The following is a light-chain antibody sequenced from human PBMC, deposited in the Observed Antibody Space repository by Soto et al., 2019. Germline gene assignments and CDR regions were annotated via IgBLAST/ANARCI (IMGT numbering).Light chain of an antibody. CDR2: KGT. CDR3: CSSAPERTYL. J-gene: IGLJ1*01. V-gene: IGLV2-23*01. CDR1: SSDVRDYNS. Sequence: YVLGQPASAPGSAGQSITISCTGPSSDVRDYNSVSWYQQHPHKAPQVIIYKGTQRPSGVSNRFSGSTSGNAASLTISGHQADDEADYFCCSSAPERTYLFGSGTTVT.